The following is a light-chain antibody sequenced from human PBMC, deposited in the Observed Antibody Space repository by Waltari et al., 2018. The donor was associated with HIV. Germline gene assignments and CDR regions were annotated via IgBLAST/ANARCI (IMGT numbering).Light chain of an antibody. CDR2: KAS. J-gene: IGKJ2*01. V-gene: IGKV1-5*03. Sequence: DIQMTQSPSTLSESVGDRVTITCRASQSISRWLDWYQQKPGKAPKLLIYKASSLESGVPSRCSGSGSVTEFTLTISSLQPDDFATYYCQHYNSYSNPFGQGTKLEIK. CDR1: QSISRW. CDR3: QHYNSYSNP.